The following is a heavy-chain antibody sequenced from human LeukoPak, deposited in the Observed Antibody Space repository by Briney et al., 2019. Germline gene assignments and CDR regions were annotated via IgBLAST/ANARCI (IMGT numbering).Heavy chain of an antibody. Sequence: GGSLRLSCAASGFTFSNYWMHWVRQAPGKGLEWVSRINERTTIISYADSVKGRFTISRENARNTLYLQMNSLTAEDTAVYYCVRDLILVWTPGDDFDHWGQGTLVTVSS. D-gene: IGHD3-16*01. J-gene: IGHJ4*02. CDR2: INERTTII. CDR3: VRDLILVWTPGDDFDH. CDR1: GFTFSNYW. V-gene: IGHV3-74*01.